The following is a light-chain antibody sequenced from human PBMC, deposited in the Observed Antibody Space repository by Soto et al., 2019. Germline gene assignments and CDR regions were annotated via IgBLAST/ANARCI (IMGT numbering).Light chain of an antibody. CDR3: PQYGSSPLFT. J-gene: IGKJ3*01. V-gene: IGKV3-20*01. CDR2: GAS. Sequence: EIVLTQSPGTLSLSPGERATLSCRASQSVSSSYLAWYQQKPGQAPRLLIYGASSRATGIPDRLSGSGSGTDFTLTISRLEPEDFAVYYCPQYGSSPLFTFGPGTKVDIK. CDR1: QSVSSSY.